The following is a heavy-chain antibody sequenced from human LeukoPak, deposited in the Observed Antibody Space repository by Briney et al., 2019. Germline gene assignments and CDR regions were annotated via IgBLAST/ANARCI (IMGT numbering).Heavy chain of an antibody. CDR3: ATDRGYSYGYRGDNPFDY. J-gene: IGHJ4*02. V-gene: IGHV1-24*01. Sequence: ASVKVSCKVSGYTLTELSMHWVRQAPGKGLEWMGGFDPEDGETIYAQKFQGRVTMTEDTSTDTAYMELSSLRSEDTAVYYCATDRGYSYGYRGDNPFDYWGQGTLVTVSS. CDR1: GYTLTELS. CDR2: FDPEDGET. D-gene: IGHD5-18*01.